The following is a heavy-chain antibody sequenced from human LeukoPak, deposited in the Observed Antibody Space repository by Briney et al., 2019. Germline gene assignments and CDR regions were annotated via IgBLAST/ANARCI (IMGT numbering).Heavy chain of an antibody. J-gene: IGHJ4*02. CDR2: IKEDGSEK. V-gene: IGHV3-7*01. CDR1: GFTFSSYG. Sequence: GGSLRLSCAASGFTFSSYGMHWVRQAPGKGLEWVANIKEDGSEKNYVDSVKGRFTISRDNAKSSVYLQMNSLRAEDTGVYYCARDKYCSDGNCDGGSKFDYWGQGTLVTVSS. D-gene: IGHD2-15*01. CDR3: ARDKYCSDGNCDGGSKFDY.